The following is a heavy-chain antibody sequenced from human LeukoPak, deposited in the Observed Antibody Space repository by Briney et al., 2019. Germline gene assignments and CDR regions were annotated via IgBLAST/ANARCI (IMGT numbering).Heavy chain of an antibody. CDR1: GGSISSYY. D-gene: IGHD1-26*01. Sequence: SETLSLTCTVSGGSISSYYRSWIRQPPGKGLEWIGYIYYSGSTNYNPSLKSRVTISVDTSKNQFSLKLSSVTAADTAVYYCARRGRELLRGSFDYWGQGTLVTVSS. V-gene: IGHV4-59*08. CDR3: ARRGRELLRGSFDY. CDR2: IYYSGST. J-gene: IGHJ4*02.